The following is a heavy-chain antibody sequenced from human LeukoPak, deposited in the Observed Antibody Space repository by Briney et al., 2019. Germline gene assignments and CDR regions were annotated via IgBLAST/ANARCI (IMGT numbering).Heavy chain of an antibody. CDR3: AKKAGGVVVPQYFDY. D-gene: IGHD3-22*01. CDR2: ISSSSSTI. V-gene: IGHV3-48*01. Sequence: GGSLRLSCAASGFTFSSYSMNWVRQAPGKGLEWVSYISSSSSTIYYADSVKGRFTISRDNAKNSLYLQMNSLRAEDTAVYYCAKKAGGVVVPQYFDYWGQGTLVTVSS. CDR1: GFTFSSYS. J-gene: IGHJ4*02.